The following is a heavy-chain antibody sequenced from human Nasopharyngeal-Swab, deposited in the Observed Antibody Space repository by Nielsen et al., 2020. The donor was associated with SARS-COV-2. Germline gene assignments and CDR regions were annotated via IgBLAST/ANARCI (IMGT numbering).Heavy chain of an antibody. CDR1: GGSISSYY. CDR3: ARDLLYGDFYYYYSMDV. Sequence: SETLSLTCTVSGGSISSYYWSWIRQPPGKGLEWIGYIYYSGSTNYNPSLKSRVTISVDTSKNQFSLKLSSVTAADTAVYYCARDLLYGDFYYYYSMDVWGQGTTVTVSS. D-gene: IGHD4-17*01. J-gene: IGHJ6*02. V-gene: IGHV4-59*01. CDR2: IYYSGST.